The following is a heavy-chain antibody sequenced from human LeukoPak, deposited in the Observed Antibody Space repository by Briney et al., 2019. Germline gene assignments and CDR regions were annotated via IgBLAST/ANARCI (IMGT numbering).Heavy chain of an antibody. D-gene: IGHD3-22*01. J-gene: IGHJ3*02. CDR1: GFTFSSYS. Sequence: GGSLRLSCAASGFTFSSYSMNWVRQAPGKGLEWVSSISSSSYIYYADSVKGRFTISRDNAKNSLYLQMNSLRAEDTAVYYCAVITMIVVVNDAFDIWGQGTMVTVSS. V-gene: IGHV3-21*01. CDR3: AVITMIVVVNDAFDI. CDR2: ISSSSYI.